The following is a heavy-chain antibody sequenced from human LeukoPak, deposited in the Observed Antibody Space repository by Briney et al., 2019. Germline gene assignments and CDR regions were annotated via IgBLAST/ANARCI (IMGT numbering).Heavy chain of an antibody. CDR1: GGSISSGGYY. D-gene: IGHD4-17*01. V-gene: IGHV4-30-2*01. CDR3: ARGKSYGDYEKVDY. J-gene: IGHJ4*02. CDR2: IYHSGST. Sequence: PSETLSLTCTVSGGSISSGGYYWSWIRQPPGKGLEWIGYIYHSGSTYYNPSLKSRVTISVDTSKNQFSLNLSSVTAADTAVYYCARGKSYGDYEKVDYWGLGTLVTVSS.